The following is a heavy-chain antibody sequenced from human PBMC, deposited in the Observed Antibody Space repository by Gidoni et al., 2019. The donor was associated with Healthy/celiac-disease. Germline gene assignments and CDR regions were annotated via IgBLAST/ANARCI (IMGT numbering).Heavy chain of an antibody. CDR1: GFTFSSYA. Sequence: QVQLAESGGGVVQPGRSLRPPCAASGFTFSSYAMHWVRQAPGKGLEWVAVISYDGSNKYYADSVKGRFTLSRDNSKNTLYLQMNSLRAEDTAVYYCARASTKGLRYYYYGMDVWGQGTTVTVSS. V-gene: IGHV3-30-3*01. CDR3: ARASTKGLRYYYYGMDV. J-gene: IGHJ6*02. D-gene: IGHD2-2*01. CDR2: ISYDGSNK.